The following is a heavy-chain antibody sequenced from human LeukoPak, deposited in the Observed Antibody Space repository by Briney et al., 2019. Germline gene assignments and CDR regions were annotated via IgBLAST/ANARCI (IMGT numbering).Heavy chain of an antibody. CDR2: SRNKANSDTT. V-gene: IGHV3-72*01. D-gene: IGHD1-26*01. CDR3: TRGYSGTYIYAFDI. J-gene: IGHJ3*02. CDR1: GFTFSDHY. Sequence: GGSLRLSCAASGFTFSDHYMDWVRQAPGKGLEWVGRSRNKANSDTTEYAASVKGRFTISREDSKNSLFLQMNSLKTEDTAVYYCTRGYSGTYIYAFDIWGRGTMVTVSS.